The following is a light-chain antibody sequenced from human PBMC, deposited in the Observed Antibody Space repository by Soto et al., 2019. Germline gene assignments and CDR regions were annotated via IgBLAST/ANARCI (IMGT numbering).Light chain of an antibody. V-gene: IGLV2-14*01. J-gene: IGLJ1*01. CDR2: EVS. Sequence: QSVLTQPASVSGSPGQSITISCTGTSSDVGGYNYVAWYQPHPGKVPRLMIYEVSNRPSGVSNRFSGSKSGSTASLTISGLQAEDEADYYCISYTSSSTSYVFGNGTKLTVL. CDR3: ISYTSSSTSYV. CDR1: SSDVGGYNY.